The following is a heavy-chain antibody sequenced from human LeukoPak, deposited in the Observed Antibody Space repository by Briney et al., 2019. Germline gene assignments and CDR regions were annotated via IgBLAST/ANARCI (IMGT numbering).Heavy chain of an antibody. V-gene: IGHV1-46*01. CDR1: GNTFTSYY. J-gene: IGHJ4*02. D-gene: IGHD5-18*01. CDR2: ISPSGGST. CDR3: ARWDENIYGQPQGGSLDY. Sequence: ASVNVSFKSSGNTFTSYYIHWVRQPPGQGLEWMGIISPSGGSTSYAQTFEGRVTMTRDTSTSTVYMELSSLRSEDTAVYYCARWDENIYGQPQGGSLDYWGQGTLVTVSS.